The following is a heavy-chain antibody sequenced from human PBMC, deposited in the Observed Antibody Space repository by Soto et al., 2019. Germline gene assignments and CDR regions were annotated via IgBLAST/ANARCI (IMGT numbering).Heavy chain of an antibody. CDR1: GYTFTSYY. J-gene: IGHJ3*02. V-gene: IGHV1-46*01. D-gene: IGHD3-16*02. CDR2: INPSGGST. CDR3: ARDLDSYYDYVWGSYLPAAFDI. Sequence: LKISFKSSGYTFTSYYMHWVRQAPGQGLEWMGIINPSGGSTSYAQKFQGRVTMTRDTSTSTVYMELSSLRSEDTAVYYCARDLDSYYDYVWGSYLPAAFDIWGQGTMVTVSS.